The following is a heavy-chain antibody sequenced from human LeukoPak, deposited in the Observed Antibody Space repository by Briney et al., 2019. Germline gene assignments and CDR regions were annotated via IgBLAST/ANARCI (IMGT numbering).Heavy chain of an antibody. CDR2: ISGASTST. Sequence: GGSLRLSCAASGFTFSSYAMSWDRQAPGKGLKWVSLISGASTSTYYADSVKGRFTISRDNFKNTLYLQMNSLRAEDTAVYYCAKDRDDYVWGSYLGAFDIWGQGTMVTVSS. D-gene: IGHD3-16*01. CDR3: AKDRDDYVWGSYLGAFDI. J-gene: IGHJ3*02. V-gene: IGHV3-23*01. CDR1: GFTFSSYA.